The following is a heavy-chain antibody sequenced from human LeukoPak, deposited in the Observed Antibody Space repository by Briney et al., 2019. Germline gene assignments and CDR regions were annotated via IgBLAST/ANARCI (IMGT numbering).Heavy chain of an antibody. V-gene: IGHV4-34*01. D-gene: IGHD4-17*01. Sequence: PSETLSLTCAVYGGSFSGYYWSWIRQPPGKGLEWIGEINHSGSTNYNPSLKSRVTISVDTSKNQFSLKLSSVTAADTAVYYCARGEGYGDYVIDYWGQGTLVTVSS. CDR2: INHSGST. CDR1: GGSFSGYY. J-gene: IGHJ4*02. CDR3: ARGEGYGDYVIDY.